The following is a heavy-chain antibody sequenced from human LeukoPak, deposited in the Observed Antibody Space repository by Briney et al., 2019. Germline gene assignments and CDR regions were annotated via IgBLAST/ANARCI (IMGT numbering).Heavy chain of an antibody. Sequence: GASVRVSCKTSGYTFSNYDIYWVRQAPGQGLEWMGWINTNTGNPTYAQGFTGRFVFSLDTSVSTAYLQISSLKAEDTAVYYCARDLIAAAGDFDYWGQGTLVTVSS. D-gene: IGHD6-13*01. CDR2: INTNTGNP. J-gene: IGHJ4*02. V-gene: IGHV7-4-1*02. CDR1: GYTFSNYD. CDR3: ARDLIAAAGDFDY.